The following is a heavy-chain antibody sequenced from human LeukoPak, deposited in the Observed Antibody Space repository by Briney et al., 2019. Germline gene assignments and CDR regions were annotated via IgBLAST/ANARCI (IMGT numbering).Heavy chain of an antibody. D-gene: IGHD2-2*01. V-gene: IGHV1-3*01. CDR3: ARIPLVPAAETDQNWFDP. J-gene: IGHJ5*02. CDR1: GYTFTSYA. Sequence: ASVKVSCRASGYTFTSYAMHWVRQAPGQRLEWMGWINAGNGNTKYPQKFQGRVTITRDTSASTAYMELSSLRSEDTAVYYCARIPLVPAAETDQNWFDPWGQGTLVTVSS. CDR2: INAGNGNT.